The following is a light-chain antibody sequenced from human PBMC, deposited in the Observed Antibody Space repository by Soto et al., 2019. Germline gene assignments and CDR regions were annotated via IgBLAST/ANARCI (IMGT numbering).Light chain of an antibody. Sequence: EIVMTQSPATLSVSPVEGATLSCMASQSVSSKLARYQQKPGQAPMLLIYGASTRATGIPARFSGSGSGTEFTLIISSLQSEDSAVYYCQQYNSWLWTFGQGTKVDIK. CDR1: QSVSSK. J-gene: IGKJ1*01. CDR3: QQYNSWLWT. V-gene: IGKV3-15*01. CDR2: GAS.